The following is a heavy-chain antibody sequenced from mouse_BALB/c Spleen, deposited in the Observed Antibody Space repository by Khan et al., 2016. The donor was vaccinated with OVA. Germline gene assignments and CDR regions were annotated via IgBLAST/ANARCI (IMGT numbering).Heavy chain of an antibody. Sequence: QVQLKESGPGLVQPSQSLSITCTVSGFSLTSYGIHWVRQSPGKGLEWLGVIWSGGSTDYNAAFISRLSISKDNSKNQVFFKMNSLQPNDTAIYYCARNYDYDEGLAYWGQGTLVTVSA. V-gene: IGHV2-2*02. CDR3: ARNYDYDEGLAY. CDR2: IWSGGST. J-gene: IGHJ3*01. CDR1: GFSLTSYG. D-gene: IGHD2-4*01.